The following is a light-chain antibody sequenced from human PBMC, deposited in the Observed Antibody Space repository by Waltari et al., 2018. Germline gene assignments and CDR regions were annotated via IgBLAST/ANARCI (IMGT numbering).Light chain of an antibody. Sequence: DVQMTQSPATLSASVADRVTITCRASQSITDWLAWYQQKPGKAPKLLIYKASTLESGVPSRFIGTRAGNEFTLTISNLQPDDFATYYCQQYTIYPLTFGGGTKVAI. V-gene: IGKV1-5*03. J-gene: IGKJ4*01. CDR1: QSITDW. CDR3: QQYTIYPLT. CDR2: KAS.